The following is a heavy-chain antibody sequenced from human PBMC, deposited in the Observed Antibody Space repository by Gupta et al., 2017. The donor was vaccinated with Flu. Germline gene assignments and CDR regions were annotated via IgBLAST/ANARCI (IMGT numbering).Heavy chain of an antibody. CDR2: IIPIFGTA. D-gene: IGHD2-2*01. Sequence: QVQLVQSGAEVKKPGSSVKVSCKASGGTFSSYAISWVRQAPGQGLEWMGGIIPIFGTANYAQKFQGRVTITADESTSTAYMELSSLRSEDTAVYYCARGGSGDVVVPAVRYFDYWGQGTLVTVSS. CDR1: GGTFSSYA. V-gene: IGHV1-69*01. CDR3: ARGGSGDVVVPAVRYFDY. J-gene: IGHJ4*02.